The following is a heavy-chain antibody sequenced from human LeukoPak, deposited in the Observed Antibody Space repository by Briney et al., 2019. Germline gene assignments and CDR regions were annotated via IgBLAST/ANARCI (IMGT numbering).Heavy chain of an antibody. CDR2: IFARQNT. D-gene: IGHD2/OR15-2a*01. CDR3: ARGLLSMTLGGNLLGRIDP. CDR1: GGSISSGSHF. J-gene: IGHJ5*02. V-gene: IGHV4-61*09. Sequence: PSETLSLTCTVSGGSISSGSHFWTWIRQPAGKGLEWIGHIFARQNTNYNPSLKSRLTISEDTSKNQFSLKLTSVTAADTAVYYCARGLLSMTLGGNLLGRIDPWGQGTLVIVSS.